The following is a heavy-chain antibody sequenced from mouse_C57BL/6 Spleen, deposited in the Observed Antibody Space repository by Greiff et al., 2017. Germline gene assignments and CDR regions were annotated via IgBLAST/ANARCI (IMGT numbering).Heavy chain of an antibody. CDR2: INPNNGGT. V-gene: IGHV1-22*01. CDR3: ARNYYGSSYHFDY. D-gene: IGHD1-1*01. J-gene: IGHJ2*01. CDR1: GYTFTDYN. Sequence: EVQLQQSGPELVKPGASVKMSCKASGYTFTDYNMHWVKQSHGKSLEWIGYINPNNGGTSYNQKVKGKATLTVNKSSSTAYMELRSLTSEDSAVYYCARNYYGSSYHFDYWGQGTTLTVSS.